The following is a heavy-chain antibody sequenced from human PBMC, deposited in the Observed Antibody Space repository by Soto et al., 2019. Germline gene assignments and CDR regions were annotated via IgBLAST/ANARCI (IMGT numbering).Heavy chain of an antibody. CDR1: GFTFSSYA. D-gene: IGHD3-22*01. V-gene: IGHV3-23*01. J-gene: IGHJ4*02. Sequence: PGGSLRLSCAASGFTFSSYAMSWVRQAPGKGLEWVSAISGSGGSTYYADSGKGRFTISRDNSRNTLFLQMNSPRAEDPAVYFCARDCYKYYDSSGQYQLPAYWGQGTLVTVSS. CDR3: ARDCYKYYDSSGQYQLPAY. CDR2: ISGSGGST.